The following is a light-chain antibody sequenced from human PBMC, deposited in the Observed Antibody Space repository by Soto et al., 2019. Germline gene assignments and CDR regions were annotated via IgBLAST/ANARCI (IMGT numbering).Light chain of an antibody. CDR2: AAT. J-gene: IGKJ1*01. V-gene: IGKV1-39*01. Sequence: DIQMTQSPSSLSASIGDRVTITCRASQSITRDLSWYQQKPGEAPKLLIYAATGLHTGVSSRFSGSGSGTDFTLTVTNLQPEDFATYYCQQSFLNPWTFGPGTEVGVK. CDR3: QQSFLNPWT. CDR1: QSITRD.